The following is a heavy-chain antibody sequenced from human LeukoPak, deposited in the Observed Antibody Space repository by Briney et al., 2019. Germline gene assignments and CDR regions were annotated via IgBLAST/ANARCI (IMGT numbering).Heavy chain of an antibody. D-gene: IGHD3-10*01. J-gene: IGHJ6*02. CDR2: IYYSGST. Sequence: SETLSLTCTVSGGSISSYYWSWIRQPPGKGLEWIGYIYYSGSTNYNPSLKSRVTISVDTSKNQFSLKLSSVTAADTAVYYCARESITMVRGTNGMDVWGQGTTVTVSS. CDR1: GGSISSYY. CDR3: ARESITMVRGTNGMDV. V-gene: IGHV4-59*01.